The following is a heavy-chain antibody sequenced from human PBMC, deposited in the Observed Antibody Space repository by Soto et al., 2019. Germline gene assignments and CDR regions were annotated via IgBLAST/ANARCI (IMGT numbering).Heavy chain of an antibody. CDR1: GGSISSGGYY. V-gene: IGHV4-31*03. J-gene: IGHJ6*02. D-gene: IGHD2-2*01. Sequence: QVQLQESGPGLVKPSQTLSLTCTVSGGSISSGGYYWSWIRQHPGKGLEWIGYIYYGGSTYYNPSLKSRVTISVDTSKNQFSLKLSSVTAADTAVYYCARDNYQGYCSSTSCHYYYYGMDVWGQGTTVTVSS. CDR2: IYYGGST. CDR3: ARDNYQGYCSSTSCHYYYYGMDV.